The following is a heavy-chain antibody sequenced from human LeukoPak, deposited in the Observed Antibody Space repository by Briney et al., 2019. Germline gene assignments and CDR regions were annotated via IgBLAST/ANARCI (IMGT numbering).Heavy chain of an antibody. CDR1: GYTFTGYY. CDR3: ARGGDYGDYSFPYYYYGMDV. CDR2: INPNSGGT. D-gene: IGHD4-17*01. V-gene: IGHV1-2*02. Sequence: ALVKVSCKASGYTFTGYYMHWVRQAPGQGLEWMGWINPNSGGTNYAQKFQGSVTMTRDTSISTAYMELSRLRSDDTAVYYCARGGDYGDYSFPYYYYGMDVWGQGTTVTVSS. J-gene: IGHJ6*02.